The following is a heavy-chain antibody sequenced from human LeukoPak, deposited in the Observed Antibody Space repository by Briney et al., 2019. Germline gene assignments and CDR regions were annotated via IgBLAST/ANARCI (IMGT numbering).Heavy chain of an antibody. CDR2: IKSKTDGGTT. CDR3: AKDISTRWYSSTPLPGDY. D-gene: IGHD6-13*01. V-gene: IGHV3-15*07. J-gene: IGHJ4*02. Sequence: GGSLRLSCAASGFTFSNAWMNWVRQAPGKGLEWVGRIKSKTDGGTTDYAAPVKGRFTISRDDSKNTLYLQMNSLKTEDTAIYYCAKDISTRWYSSTPLPGDYWGQGTLVTVSS. CDR1: GFTFSNAW.